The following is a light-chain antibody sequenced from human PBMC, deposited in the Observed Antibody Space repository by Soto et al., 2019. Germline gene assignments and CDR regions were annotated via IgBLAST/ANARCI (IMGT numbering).Light chain of an antibody. V-gene: IGLV1-40*01. CDR3: QSYDSSLSGWV. Sequence: QSVLTQPPSVSGAPGQRVTISCTGSSSNIGAHFDVHWYQQLPGTAPKVFIYGNMNRPSGVPDRFSASKSGASASLAITGLQADDEADYYCQSYDSSLSGWVFGGGTKVTVL. CDR1: SSNIGAHFD. J-gene: IGLJ3*02. CDR2: GNM.